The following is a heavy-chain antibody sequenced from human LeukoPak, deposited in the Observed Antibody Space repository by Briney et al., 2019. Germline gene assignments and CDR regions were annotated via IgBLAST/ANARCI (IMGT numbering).Heavy chain of an antibody. CDR2: ISAFDGNT. CDR3: GRDFMSMIPSAPGI. Sequence: ASVKVSCRASGYTFTSYGFTWVRQAPGQGPEWMGWISAFDGNTNSAQKFQGRVTMTTDTSSSTAYMELRSLTSDDTAVYYCGRDFMSMIPSAPGIWGQGTRVTVSS. CDR1: GYTFTSYG. V-gene: IGHV1-18*01. J-gene: IGHJ3*02. D-gene: IGHD3-22*01.